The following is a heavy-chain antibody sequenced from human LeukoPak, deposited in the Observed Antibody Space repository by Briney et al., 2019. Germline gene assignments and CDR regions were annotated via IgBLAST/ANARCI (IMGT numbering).Heavy chain of an antibody. J-gene: IGHJ4*02. CDR3: AREWELLFFDY. D-gene: IGHD1-26*01. V-gene: IGHV3-48*04. CDR2: ISSSSSTI. CDR1: GFTFSSYS. Sequence: SGGSLRLSCAASGFTFSSYSMNWVRQAPGKGLEWVSYISSSSSTIYYADSVKGRFTISRDNAKNSLYLQMNSLRAEDTAVYYCAREWELLFFDYWGQGTLVTVSS.